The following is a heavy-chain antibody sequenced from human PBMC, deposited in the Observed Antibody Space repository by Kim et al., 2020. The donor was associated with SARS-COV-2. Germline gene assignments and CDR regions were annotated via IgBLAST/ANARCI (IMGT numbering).Heavy chain of an antibody. Sequence: KIKGRVTITADKSTSTAYMELSSMRSEDTAVYYCARSGIAVAGPYYFDYWGQGTLVTVSS. V-gene: IGHV1-69*02. D-gene: IGHD6-19*01. J-gene: IGHJ4*02. CDR3: ARSGIAVAGPYYFDY.